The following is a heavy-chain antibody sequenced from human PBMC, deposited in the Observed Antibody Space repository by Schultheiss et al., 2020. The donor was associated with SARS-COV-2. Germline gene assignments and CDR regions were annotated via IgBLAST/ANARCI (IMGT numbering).Heavy chain of an antibody. CDR1: GYRFTTSW. CDR3: ARRVYSSGWSFDY. CDR2: IYPGDSDT. J-gene: IGHJ4*02. D-gene: IGHD6-19*01. V-gene: IGHV5-51*01. Sequence: GGSLRLSCKGSGYRFTTSWIGWVRQMPGKGLEWMGIIYPGDSDTRYSPSFQGQVTISADKSISTAYLQWSSLKASDTAMYYCARRVYSSGWSFDYWGQGRLITVAS.